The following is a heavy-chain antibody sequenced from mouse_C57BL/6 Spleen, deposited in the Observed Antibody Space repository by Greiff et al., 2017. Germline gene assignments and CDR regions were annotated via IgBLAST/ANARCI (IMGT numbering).Heavy chain of an antibody. CDR1: GYSFTGYY. D-gene: IGHD4-1*01. CDR3: ARSGEGMDY. Sequence: EVQLQQSGPELVKPGASVKISCMASGYSFTGYYMNWVKQSPEKSLEWIGEINPSTGGTTYNQKFKAKATLTVDKSSSTAYMQLKSLTSEDSAVYYCARSGEGMDYWGQGTSVTVSS. CDR2: INPSTGGT. V-gene: IGHV1-42*01. J-gene: IGHJ4*01.